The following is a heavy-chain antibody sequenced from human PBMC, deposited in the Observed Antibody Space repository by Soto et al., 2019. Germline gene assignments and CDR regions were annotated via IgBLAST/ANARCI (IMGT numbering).Heavy chain of an antibody. Sequence: SETLSLTCAVYGGSFSGYYWSWIRQPPGKGLEWIGEINHSGSTNYNPSLKSRVTISVDTSKNQFSLKLSSVTAADTAVYYCARGRKWFGELLNWFDPWGQGTLVTVSS. CDR1: GGSFSGYY. CDR3: ARGRKWFGELLNWFDP. CDR2: INHSGST. J-gene: IGHJ5*02. V-gene: IGHV4-34*01. D-gene: IGHD3-10*01.